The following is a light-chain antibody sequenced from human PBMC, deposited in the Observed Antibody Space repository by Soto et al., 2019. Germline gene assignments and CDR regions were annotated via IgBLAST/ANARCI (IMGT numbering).Light chain of an antibody. Sequence: DIEMTQSPSTLPASFGDRVTITCRARQDIGFYLAWYQQKPGKAPNLLIYAASSSQSGVPSRFSGSGSETDFTLSISSLQPEDFAAYYCQQSYSIPYTFGQGTKVDIK. V-gene: IGKV1-39*01. J-gene: IGKJ2*01. CDR3: QQSYSIPYT. CDR2: AAS. CDR1: QDIGFY.